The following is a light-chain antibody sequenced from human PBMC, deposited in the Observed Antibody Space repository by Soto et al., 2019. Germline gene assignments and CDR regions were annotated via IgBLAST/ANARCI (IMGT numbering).Light chain of an antibody. CDR3: QQYYKWPQWT. CDR1: QSVTIN. J-gene: IGKJ1*01. Sequence: EIVMTQSPATLSVSPGERATLSCRASQSVTINLAWYQQKPGQAPRLLIYGASTRATGIPARFRGSGSGIEFTLTITSLQSEDFAVYYCQQYYKWPQWTIGQGTKVDIK. V-gene: IGKV3-15*01. CDR2: GAS.